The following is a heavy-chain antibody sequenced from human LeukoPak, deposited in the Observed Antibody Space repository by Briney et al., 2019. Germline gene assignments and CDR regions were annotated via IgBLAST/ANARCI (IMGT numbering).Heavy chain of an antibody. Sequence: GGSLRLSCAASGSTVSSNYMSWVRQAPGKGLEWVSVIYSGGSTYYADSVKGRFTISRDNSKNTLYLQMNSLRAEDTAVYYCASNFDWLIPFRDMDVWGKGTTVTVSS. V-gene: IGHV3-66*02. CDR1: GSTVSSNY. CDR3: ASNFDWLIPFRDMDV. CDR2: IYSGGST. J-gene: IGHJ6*03. D-gene: IGHD3-9*01.